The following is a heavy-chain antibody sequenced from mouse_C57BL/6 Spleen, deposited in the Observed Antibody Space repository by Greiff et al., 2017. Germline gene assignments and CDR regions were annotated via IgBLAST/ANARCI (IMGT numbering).Heavy chain of an antibody. CDR1: GYTFTSYG. Sequence: VQLQQSGAELARPGASVKLSCKASGYTFTSYGISWVKQRTGQGLEWIGEIYPRSGNTYYNEKFKGKATLTADKSSSTAYMELRSLTSEDSAVYFCAPGRDPLAYWGQGTLVTVSA. CDR3: APGRDPLAY. J-gene: IGHJ3*01. V-gene: IGHV1-81*01. CDR2: IYPRSGNT.